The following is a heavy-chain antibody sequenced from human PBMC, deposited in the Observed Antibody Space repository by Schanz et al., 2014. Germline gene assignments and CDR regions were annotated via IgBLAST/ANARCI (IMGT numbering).Heavy chain of an antibody. J-gene: IGHJ5*01. V-gene: IGHV1-2*06. Sequence: QVLLVQSGAEVKQPGASVKVSCKASGYTFISYYMHWVRQAPGQGLEWMGRINPNSGGTNYAQKFQGRVTMTRDTSISTVYMELTRLTFDDTAIYYCARDSDVSKYNLFDSWGQGTLVTVSS. CDR2: INPNSGGT. CDR3: ARDSDVSKYNLFDS. CDR1: GYTFISYY.